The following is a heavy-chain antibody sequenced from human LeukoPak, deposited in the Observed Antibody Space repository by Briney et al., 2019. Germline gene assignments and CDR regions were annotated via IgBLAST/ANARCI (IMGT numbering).Heavy chain of an antibody. CDR2: IYYSGST. V-gene: IGHV4-59*01. CDR3: AREYSSSWYSGHFDY. Sequence: PGGSLRLSCAASGFTFTDYYWSWIRQPPGKGLEWIGYIYYSGSTNYNPSLKSRVTISVDTSKNQFSLKLSSVTAADTAVYYCAREYSSSWYSGHFDYWGRGTLVTVSS. D-gene: IGHD6-13*01. CDR1: GFTFTDYY. J-gene: IGHJ4*02.